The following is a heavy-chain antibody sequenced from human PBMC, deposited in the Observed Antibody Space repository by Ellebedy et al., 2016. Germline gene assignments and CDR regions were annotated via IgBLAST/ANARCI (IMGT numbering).Heavy chain of an antibody. CDR2: ISYDGSNK. CDR3: ARGSCSGGSCYVDY. CDR1: GSTFSSYG. D-gene: IGHD2-15*01. J-gene: IGHJ4*02. V-gene: IGHV3-30*03. Sequence: GESLKISCAASGSTFSSYGMHWVRQAPGKGLEWVAVISYDGSNKYYADSVKGRFTISRDNSKNTLYLQMNSLRAEDTAVYYCARGSCSGGSCYVDYWGQGTLVTVSS.